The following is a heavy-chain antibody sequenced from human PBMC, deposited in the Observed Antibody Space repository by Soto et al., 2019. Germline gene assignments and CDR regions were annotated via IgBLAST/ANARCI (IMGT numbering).Heavy chain of an antibody. Sequence: EVQLVESGGGLVQPGGSLRLSCAASGFTFSSYAMHWVRQAPGKGLEYVSVISGNGGSTYYANSVKGRFTISRDNSKNTLDLQMASPRAEDMAVYYCARRGYGLHLAYWGQAAVVTVSS. CDR1: GFTFSSYA. D-gene: IGHD5-18*01. CDR2: ISGNGGST. CDR3: ARRGYGLHLAY. V-gene: IGHV3-64*01. J-gene: IGHJ4*02.